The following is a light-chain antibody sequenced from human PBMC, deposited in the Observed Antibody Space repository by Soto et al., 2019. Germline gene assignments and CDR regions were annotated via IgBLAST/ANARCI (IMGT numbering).Light chain of an antibody. Sequence: QSVLTQPASVSGSPGQSITISCTGTSSDVGGYNYVSWYQQHPGKAPKLMIYDVSNRPSGVSNRFSGSKSGNTASLTISGLQAEDEADYYCSSYTSGSTLDVFGTGTKVXVL. J-gene: IGLJ1*01. CDR1: SSDVGGYNY. CDR3: SSYTSGSTLDV. CDR2: DVS. V-gene: IGLV2-14*01.